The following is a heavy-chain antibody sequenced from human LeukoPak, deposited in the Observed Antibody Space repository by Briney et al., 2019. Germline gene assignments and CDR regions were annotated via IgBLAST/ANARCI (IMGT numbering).Heavy chain of an antibody. CDR2: INHSGST. J-gene: IGHJ4*02. CDR1: GGSFSGYY. D-gene: IGHD2-2*01. CDR3: ASSCSSTSCATASSSSEY. V-gene: IGHV4-34*01. Sequence: SETLSLTCAVYGGSFSGYYWSWIRQPPGKGLEWIGEINHSGSTNYNPSLKSRVTISVDTSKNQFSLKLSSVTAADTAVHYCASSCSSTSCATASSSSEYWGQGTLVTVSS.